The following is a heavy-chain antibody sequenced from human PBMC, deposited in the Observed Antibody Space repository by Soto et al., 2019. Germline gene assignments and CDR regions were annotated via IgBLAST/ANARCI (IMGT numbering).Heavy chain of an antibody. J-gene: IGHJ4*02. CDR1: GYTFRSYG. V-gene: IGHV1-18*01. CDR2: ISGYNGNT. D-gene: IGHD2-2*01. Sequence: QVQLVQSGPEVKKPGASVKVSCKATGYTFRSYGVTWVRQAPGQGLEWMGWISGYNGNTEYAQKIQGRVTMTTEKSTSTVYMELRSLGSADTAVYYCARDRGVVTSGSAYYFDYWGQGTLVTVSS. CDR3: ARDRGVVTSGSAYYFDY.